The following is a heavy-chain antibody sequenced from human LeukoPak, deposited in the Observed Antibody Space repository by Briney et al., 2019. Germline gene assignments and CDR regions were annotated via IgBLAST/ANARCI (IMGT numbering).Heavy chain of an antibody. J-gene: IGHJ5*02. CDR3: ARSRAFNSGAFDP. CDR2: IYNGVNT. D-gene: IGHD1-26*01. CDR1: GASVSSASY. Sequence: SETLSLTCTVSGASVSSASYWTWIRQPPGKGVEWIAHIYNGVNTNYNPSLKSRVAISVDTSKNQFSLRLDSVTAADTAVYYCARSRAFNSGAFDPWGQGSLVTVSS. V-gene: IGHV4-61*01.